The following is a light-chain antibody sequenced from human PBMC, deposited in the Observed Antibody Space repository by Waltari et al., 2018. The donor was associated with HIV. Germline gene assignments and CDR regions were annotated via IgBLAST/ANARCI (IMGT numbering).Light chain of an antibody. CDR3: CSYAGSYTFGV. J-gene: IGLJ3*02. CDR1: SSDVGGYNY. Sequence: QSALTQPRSVSGSPGQSVTISCTGTSSDVGGYNYVSWYQQHPGKAPKPMIYDTSNVPSGVPDRFTGSKSGNTASLTISGLQAEDVADYYCCSYAGSYTFGVFGGGTKLTVL. V-gene: IGLV2-11*01. CDR2: DTS.